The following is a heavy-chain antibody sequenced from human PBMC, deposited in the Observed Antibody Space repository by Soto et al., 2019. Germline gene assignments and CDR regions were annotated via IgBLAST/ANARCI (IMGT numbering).Heavy chain of an antibody. D-gene: IGHD3-22*01. Sequence: PGGSLRLSCAASGFTVSSNYMGWVRQAPGKGQKWVSFIKSGDNAYYADSVRGRFTVSRHDSKNTLYLQMNSLRVEDTAAYYFARVQSDSNRWYHLDYWGQGTQVTVSS. CDR3: ARVQSDSNRWYHLDY. CDR2: IKSGDNA. CDR1: GFTVSSNY. J-gene: IGHJ4*02. V-gene: IGHV3-53*04.